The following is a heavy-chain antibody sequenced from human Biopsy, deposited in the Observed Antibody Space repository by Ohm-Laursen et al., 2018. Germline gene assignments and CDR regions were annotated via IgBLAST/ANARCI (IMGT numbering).Heavy chain of an antibody. Sequence: GASVKVSCKASGGTFSNYAISWVRQAPGEGLEWMGGIIAVSGLVNYAPKFQGRVSITADKSTTTAYMELSNLKSEDTAVYYCAIPFQYYDSWGGYPPFDHWGQGTLVTVSS. CDR1: GGTFSNYA. CDR2: IIAVSGLV. J-gene: IGHJ4*02. D-gene: IGHD3-3*01. V-gene: IGHV1-69*10. CDR3: AIPFQYYDSWGGYPPFDH.